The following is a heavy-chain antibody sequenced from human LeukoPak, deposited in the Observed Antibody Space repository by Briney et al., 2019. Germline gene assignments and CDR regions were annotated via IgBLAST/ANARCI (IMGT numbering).Heavy chain of an antibody. Sequence: GGSLRLSCAASGFTFSSYAMHWVRQAPGKGLEWVAVISYDGSNKYYADSVKGRFTISRDNSKNTLYLQMNSLRAEDTAVYYCARIRTVYYYDSTRGAFDIWGQGTMVTVSS. CDR2: ISYDGSNK. D-gene: IGHD3-22*01. CDR3: ARIRTVYYYDSTRGAFDI. CDR1: GFTFSSYA. J-gene: IGHJ3*02. V-gene: IGHV3-30*04.